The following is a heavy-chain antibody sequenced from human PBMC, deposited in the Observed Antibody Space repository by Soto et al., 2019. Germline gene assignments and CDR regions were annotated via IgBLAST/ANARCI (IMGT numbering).Heavy chain of an antibody. V-gene: IGHV3-23*01. Sequence: GGSLRLSCAASGFTFSSYAMSWVRQAPGKGLEWVSAISGSGGSTYYADSVKGRFTISRDNSKNTRYLQMNSLRAEDTAVYYCAKNALRFLEWLFTNYMDVWGKGTTVTVSS. CDR3: AKNALRFLEWLFTNYMDV. CDR1: GFTFSSYA. J-gene: IGHJ6*03. D-gene: IGHD3-3*01. CDR2: ISGSGGST.